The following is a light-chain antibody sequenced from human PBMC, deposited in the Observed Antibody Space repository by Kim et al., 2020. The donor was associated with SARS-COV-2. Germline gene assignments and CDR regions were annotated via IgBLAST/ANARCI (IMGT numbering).Light chain of an antibody. CDR1: RSKIGRRN. CDR3: AVWDDSLNGWV. J-gene: IGLJ3*02. CDR2: SDD. Sequence: GKGGTLYSSGRRSKIGRRNGNWYQHLPGTAPKLLVYSDDQRPSGVPDRFFGSKSGTSASLAISGLQSDDEADYYCAVWDDSLNGWVFGGGTQLTVL. V-gene: IGLV1-44*01.